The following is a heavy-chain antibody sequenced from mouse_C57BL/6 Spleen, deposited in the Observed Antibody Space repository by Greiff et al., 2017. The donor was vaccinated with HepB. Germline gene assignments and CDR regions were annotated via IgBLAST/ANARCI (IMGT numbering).Heavy chain of an antibody. CDR1: GYTFTSYW. D-gene: IGHD2-5*01. J-gene: IGHJ2*01. Sequence: VQLQQPGAELVRPGTSVKLSCKASGYTFTSYWMHWVKQRPGQGLEWIGVIDPSDSYTNYNQKFKGKATLTVDTSSSTAYMQRSSLTSEDSAVYYCAKEGAYYSNYGGSDFDYWGQGTTLTVSS. CDR2: IDPSDSYT. V-gene: IGHV1-59*01. CDR3: AKEGAYYSNYGGSDFDY.